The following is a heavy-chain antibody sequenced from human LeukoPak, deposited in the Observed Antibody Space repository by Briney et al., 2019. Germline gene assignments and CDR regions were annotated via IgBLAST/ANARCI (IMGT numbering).Heavy chain of an antibody. CDR3: ARSNISSWYYAGHFDY. V-gene: IGHV4-39*01. J-gene: IGHJ4*02. Sequence: SVTLSLTCTVSGGSIGSSSYYWGWIRQPPGKGLEWIGSIYYSGSTYYNPSLKSRVTISVDTSKNQFSLKLSSVTAADTAVYYCARSNISSWYYAGHFDYWGQGTLVTVSS. CDR2: IYYSGST. CDR1: GGSIGSSSYY. D-gene: IGHD6-13*01.